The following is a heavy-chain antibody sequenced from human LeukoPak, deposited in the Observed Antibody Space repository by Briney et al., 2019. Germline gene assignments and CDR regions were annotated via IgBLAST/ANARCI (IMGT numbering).Heavy chain of an antibody. J-gene: IGHJ4*02. Sequence: SETLSLTCTVSGGSISSYYWSWIRQPPGKGLEWIGYIYYSGSTNYNPSLKSRVTISADTSKNQFSLKLSSVTAADTAVYYCARGGPTPYYFDYWGQGTLVTVSS. V-gene: IGHV4-59*01. D-gene: IGHD2-15*01. CDR1: GGSISSYY. CDR2: IYYSGST. CDR3: ARGGPTPYYFDY.